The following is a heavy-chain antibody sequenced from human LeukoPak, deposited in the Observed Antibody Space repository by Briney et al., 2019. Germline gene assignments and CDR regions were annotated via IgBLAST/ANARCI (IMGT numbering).Heavy chain of an antibody. D-gene: IGHD2-21*01. J-gene: IGHJ4*02. V-gene: IGHV3-23*01. CDR1: GFTFSSYA. Sequence: GGSLRLSCAASGFTFSSYAMSWVRQAPGKGLEWVSAISGSGGSTYYADSVKGRFTISRDNSKNTLYLQMNSLRAEDTAVYYCVKDHIVVVSRFDYWGQGTLVTVSS. CDR2: ISGSGGST. CDR3: VKDHIVVVSRFDY.